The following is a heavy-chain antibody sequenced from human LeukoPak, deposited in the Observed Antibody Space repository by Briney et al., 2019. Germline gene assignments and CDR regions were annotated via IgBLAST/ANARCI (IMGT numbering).Heavy chain of an antibody. Sequence: GGSLRLSCAASGLTFSSYWMNWVRQAPGKGLEWVANIRQDGSEEYYVDSVNGRFTISRDNARNSLYLQMNSLRAEDTAVYYCARGRLNNYYYYGMDVWGQGTTVTVSS. CDR1: GLTFSSYW. J-gene: IGHJ6*02. D-gene: IGHD6-25*01. CDR3: ARGRLNNYYYYGMDV. CDR2: IRQDGSEE. V-gene: IGHV3-7*01.